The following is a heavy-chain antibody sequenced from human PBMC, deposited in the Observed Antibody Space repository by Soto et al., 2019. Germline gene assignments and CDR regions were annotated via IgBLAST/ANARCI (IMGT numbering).Heavy chain of an antibody. Sequence: PSETLSLTCTVSGGSVSSGSYYWSWIRQPPGKGLEWIGYIYYSGSTNYNPSLKSTVTISVDTSTNQFSLKLSSVTAADTAVYYCARAQFSYGPFYYYYYGMDVWGQGTTVTVSS. V-gene: IGHV4-61*01. CDR2: IYYSGST. CDR3: ARAQFSYGPFYYYYYGMDV. CDR1: GGSVSSGSYY. J-gene: IGHJ6*02. D-gene: IGHD5-18*01.